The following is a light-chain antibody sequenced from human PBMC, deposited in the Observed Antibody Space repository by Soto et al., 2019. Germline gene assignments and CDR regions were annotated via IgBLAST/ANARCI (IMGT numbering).Light chain of an antibody. J-gene: IGKJ4*01. CDR3: QQFDDLPST. CDR2: LAS. Sequence: DIQMTQSPSSLSASVGDRVTITCQASQDIKNYLNWYQQKPGKAPKLLMYLASTLETGVPSRFSGGGSGTHFTFTISNLQPEDIATYYCQQFDDLPSTFGEGTKVDIK. CDR1: QDIKNY. V-gene: IGKV1-33*01.